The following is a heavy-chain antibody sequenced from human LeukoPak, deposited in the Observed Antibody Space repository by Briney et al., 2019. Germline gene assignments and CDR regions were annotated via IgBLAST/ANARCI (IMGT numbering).Heavy chain of an antibody. J-gene: IGHJ4*02. CDR1: GGSFSGYY. V-gene: IGHV4-34*01. Sequence: SETLSLTCAVYGGSFSGYYWSWIRQPPGKGLEWIGEINHSVSTNYNPSLKSRVTISVDTSKNQFSLKLSSVTAADTAVYYCASSSIAVAGSDYWGQGTLVTVSS. CDR2: INHSVST. D-gene: IGHD6-19*01. CDR3: ASSSIAVAGSDY.